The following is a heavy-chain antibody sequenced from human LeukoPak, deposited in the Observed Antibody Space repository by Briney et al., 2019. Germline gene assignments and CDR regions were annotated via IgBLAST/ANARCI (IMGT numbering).Heavy chain of an antibody. CDR2: ISSSSSYI. J-gene: IGHJ3*02. Sequence: KPGGSLRLSCAASGFTFSSYSMNWVRQAPGKGLEWVSSISSSSSYIYYADSVKGRFTISRDNAKNSLYLQMNSLRAEDTAAYYCARLYYDSSGYYYGAFDIWGQGTMVTVPS. D-gene: IGHD3-22*01. CDR3: ARLYYDSSGYYYGAFDI. CDR1: GFTFSSYS. V-gene: IGHV3-21*01.